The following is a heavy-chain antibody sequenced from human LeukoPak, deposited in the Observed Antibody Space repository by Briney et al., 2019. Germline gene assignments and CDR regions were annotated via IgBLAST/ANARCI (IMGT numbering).Heavy chain of an antibody. CDR3: AKDDITGTTTIDY. V-gene: IGHV3-30*02. Sequence: GGSLRLSCAASGFTFSTYGMHWVRQAPGKGLQWVAFIRYDGSIKYYTDSVKGRFTISRDNSKNTLFLQMNILRVEDTAVYYCAKDDITGTTTIDYWGQGTLVTVSS. J-gene: IGHJ4*02. CDR2: IRYDGSIK. D-gene: IGHD1-7*01. CDR1: GFTFSTYG.